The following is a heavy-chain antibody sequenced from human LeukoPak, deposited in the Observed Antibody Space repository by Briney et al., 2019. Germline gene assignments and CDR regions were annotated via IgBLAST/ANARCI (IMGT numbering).Heavy chain of an antibody. D-gene: IGHD6-13*01. CDR2: ISYDGSNK. V-gene: IGHV3-30*01. Sequence: GGSLRLSCAASGFTFSSYAVHWVRQAPGKGLEWVAVISYDGSNKYYADSVKGRFTISRDNSKNTLYLQMNSLRAEDTAVYYCTRDDHPVIAAARITGGRAFDIWGQGTMVTVSS. CDR1: GFTFSSYA. J-gene: IGHJ3*02. CDR3: TRDDHPVIAAARITGGRAFDI.